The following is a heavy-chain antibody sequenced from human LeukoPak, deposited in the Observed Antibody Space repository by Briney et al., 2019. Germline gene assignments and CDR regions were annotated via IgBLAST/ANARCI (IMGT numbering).Heavy chain of an antibody. CDR3: ARIIAAAEY. J-gene: IGHJ4*02. D-gene: IGHD6-13*01. CDR2: IYYSGST. Sequence: SETLSLTCTVSGGSISSSSYYWGWIRQPPGKGLEWIGSIYYSGSTYYNPSLKSRVTISVDTSKNQFSLKLSSVTAADTAVYYCARIIAAAEYWGQGTLVTVSS. CDR1: GGSISSSSYY. V-gene: IGHV4-39*07.